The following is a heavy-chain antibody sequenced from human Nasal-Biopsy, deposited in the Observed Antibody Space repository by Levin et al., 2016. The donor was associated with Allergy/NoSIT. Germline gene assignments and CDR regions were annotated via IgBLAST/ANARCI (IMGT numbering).Heavy chain of an antibody. D-gene: IGHD2-2*02. V-gene: IGHV4-34*01. CDR2: INPGGST. CDR1: GGSFSASY. J-gene: IGHJ6*03. CDR3: ARGQLLYHSPYMDV. Sequence: GSLRLSCAVYGGSFSASYWTWIRQPPGKGLEWIGNINPGGSTKYNPSLKSRATISMDTSNNQFSLNLNFVTAADTAVYYCARGQLLYHSPYMDVWDKGTTVIVSS.